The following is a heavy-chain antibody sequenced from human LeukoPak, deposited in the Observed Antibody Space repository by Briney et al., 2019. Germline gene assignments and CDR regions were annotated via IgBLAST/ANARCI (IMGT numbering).Heavy chain of an antibody. J-gene: IGHJ4*02. Sequence: PSETLSLTCTVSGGSISNYYWSWIRKPPGKGLEWIGYIYYSGRTNYNPSLKSRVTISVDTSKNQFSLKLSSVTAADTAVYYCARNSDYYFYHFDYWGQGTLVSVSS. D-gene: IGHD3-22*01. CDR1: GGSISNYY. CDR3: ARNSDYYFYHFDY. CDR2: IYYSGRT. V-gene: IGHV4-59*08.